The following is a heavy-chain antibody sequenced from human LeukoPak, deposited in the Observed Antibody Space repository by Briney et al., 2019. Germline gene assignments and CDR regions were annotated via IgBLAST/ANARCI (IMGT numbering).Heavy chain of an antibody. CDR2: IIPIFGTA. V-gene: IGHV1-69*05. CDR3: ARTITIFGVHKGNWFDP. CDR1: GGTFSSYA. J-gene: IGHJ5*02. D-gene: IGHD3-3*01. Sequence: GSWVKVSCKASGGTFSSYAISWVRQAPGQGLEWMGRIIPIFGTANYAQKFQGRVTITTDESTSTAYMELSSLRSEDTAVYYCARTITIFGVHKGNWFDPWGQGILVTVSS.